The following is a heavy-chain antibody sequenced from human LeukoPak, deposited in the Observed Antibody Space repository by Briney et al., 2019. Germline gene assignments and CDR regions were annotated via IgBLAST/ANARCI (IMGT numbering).Heavy chain of an antibody. J-gene: IGHJ4*02. CDR3: ARIDYDSSGYYLAY. D-gene: IGHD3-22*01. CDR1: GFSLSTSGMR. V-gene: IGHV2-70*04. CDR2: IDWDDDK. Sequence: SGPALVKPTQTLTLTCTFSGFSLSTSGMRVSWIRQPPGKALEWLARIDWDDDKFYSTSLKTRLTISKDTPKNQVVLRMTNMDPVDTATYYCARIDYDSSGYYLAYWGQGTLVTVSS.